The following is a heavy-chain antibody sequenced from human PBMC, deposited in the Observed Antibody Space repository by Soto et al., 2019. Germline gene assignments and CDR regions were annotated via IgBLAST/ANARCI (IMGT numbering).Heavy chain of an antibody. V-gene: IGHV6-1*01. J-gene: IGHJ3*02. Sequence: SQTLSLTCAISGDSVSSNSATWSWIRQSPSTGLEWLGRTYYRSRWYNDYAPSVKCRITINPDTSKNHFFLQLRSVTPEDTAVYYCARERGFLSEAFDIWGRGTVVTVSS. CDR2: TYYRSRWYN. D-gene: IGHD3-10*01. CDR3: ARERGFLSEAFDI. CDR1: GDSVSSNSAT.